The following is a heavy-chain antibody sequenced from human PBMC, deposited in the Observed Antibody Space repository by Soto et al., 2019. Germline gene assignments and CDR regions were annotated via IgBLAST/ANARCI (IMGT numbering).Heavy chain of an antibody. Sequence: QVQLVPSGAEVKKPGSSVKVSCKASGGTFSSYAISWVRQAPGQGLEWMGGIIPIFGTANYAQKFQGRVTITADESTSTAYMELSSLRSEDTAVYYCARETEDTAMVETYYYGMDVWGQGTTVTVSS. CDR3: ARETEDTAMVETYYYGMDV. J-gene: IGHJ6*02. V-gene: IGHV1-69*12. CDR1: GGTFSSYA. CDR2: IIPIFGTA. D-gene: IGHD5-18*01.